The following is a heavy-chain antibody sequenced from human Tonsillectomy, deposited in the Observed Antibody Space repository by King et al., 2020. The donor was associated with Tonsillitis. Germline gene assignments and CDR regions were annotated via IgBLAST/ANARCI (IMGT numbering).Heavy chain of an antibody. V-gene: IGHV3-23*04. J-gene: IGHJ6*03. Sequence: VQLVESGGGLVQPGGSLRLSCAASGFTFSSYAMSWVRQAPGKGLEWVSAISGSGGSTYYADSVKGRFTISRDNSKNTLYLQMNSLRAEDTAVYYCASRKGFYDSSGYSNLPNYYYYMDVWGKGTTVTVSS. CDR1: GFTFSSYA. CDR3: ASRKGFYDSSGYSNLPNYYYYMDV. CDR2: ISGSGGST. D-gene: IGHD3-22*01.